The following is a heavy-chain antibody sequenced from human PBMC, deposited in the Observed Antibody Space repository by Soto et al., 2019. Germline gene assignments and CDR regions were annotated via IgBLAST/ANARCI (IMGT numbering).Heavy chain of an antibody. CDR1: HGSITSGDYF. CDR2: VHSSGGT. J-gene: IGHJ4*02. CDR3: ASVVVGATRQTGSDH. D-gene: IGHD2-15*01. V-gene: IGHV4-39*01. Sequence: SETLSLTCTVSHGSITSGDYFWAWIRQPPGKGLEFIGSVHSSGGTYYSPSLKSRASISIDKSKNQFSLKLTSVNAGDTAVYFCASVVVGATRQTGSDHWGQGTLVT.